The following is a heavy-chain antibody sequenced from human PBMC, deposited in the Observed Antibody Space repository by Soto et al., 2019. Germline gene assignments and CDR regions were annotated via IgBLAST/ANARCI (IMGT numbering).Heavy chain of an antibody. CDR3: ANANPGMVGY. J-gene: IGHJ4*02. Sequence: QVQLVESGGGVVQPGRSLRLSCAASGFTFSSYGMHWVRQAPGKGLEWVAVISYDGSNKYYADSVKGRFTISRDNSKNTLYLQMNSLRAEDTAVYYCANANPGMVGYWGQGTLVTVSS. D-gene: IGHD1-26*01. V-gene: IGHV3-30*18. CDR1: GFTFSSYG. CDR2: ISYDGSNK.